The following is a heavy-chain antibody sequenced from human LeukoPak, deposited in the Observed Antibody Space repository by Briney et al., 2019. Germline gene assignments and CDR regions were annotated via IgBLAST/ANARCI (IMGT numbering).Heavy chain of an antibody. J-gene: IGHJ6*02. V-gene: IGHV3-33*01. CDR3: ARGGRTTWHGMDV. Sequence: PGGSLRLSCEASGFTFSTYGMHWVRQAPGKGLEWVAVIWYDGSNKNYADSVKGRFTISRDNSKNTLYPQMNSLRAEDTAVYYCARGGRTTWHGMDVWGQGTTVTVSS. CDR2: IWYDGSNK. D-gene: IGHD4-17*01. CDR1: GFTFSTYG.